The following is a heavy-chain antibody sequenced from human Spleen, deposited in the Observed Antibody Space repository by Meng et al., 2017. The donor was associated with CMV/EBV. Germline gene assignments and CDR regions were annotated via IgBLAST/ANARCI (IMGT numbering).Heavy chain of an antibody. CDR1: GYTFIGYY. V-gene: IGHV1-2*02. CDR2: INPNSGGT. D-gene: IGHD2-21*01. CDR3: ARERVVVWYYYGMDV. J-gene: IGHJ6*02. Sequence: GESLKISCKSSGYTFIGYYIHWVRQAPGQGLEWMGWINPNSGGTNYAQKLQGRVTMTTDTSTSTAYMELRSLRSDDTAVYYCARERVVVWYYYGMDVWGQGTTVTVSS.